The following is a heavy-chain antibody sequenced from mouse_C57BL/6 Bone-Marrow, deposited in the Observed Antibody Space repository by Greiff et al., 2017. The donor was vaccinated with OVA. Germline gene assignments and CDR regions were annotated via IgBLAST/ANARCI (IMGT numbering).Heavy chain of an antibody. CDR2: ILPGSGST. D-gene: IGHD2-4*01. CDR3: ARQGYYDYDGY. Sequence: VQLQQSGAELMKPGASVKLSCKATGYTFTGYWIEWVKQRPGHGLEWIGEILPGSGSTNYNEKFKGKAPVTADTSSNTAYTQLRSLTTEDSAIYYCARQGYYDYDGYWGQGTTLTVSS. J-gene: IGHJ2*01. CDR1: GYTFTGYW. V-gene: IGHV1-9*01.